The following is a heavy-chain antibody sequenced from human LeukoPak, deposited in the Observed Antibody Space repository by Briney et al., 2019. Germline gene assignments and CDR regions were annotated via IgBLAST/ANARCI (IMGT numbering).Heavy chain of an antibody. CDR1: GYTVTSYY. CDR3: ASVYKHGMDV. J-gene: IGHJ6*02. CDR2: LNPSGGSS. D-gene: IGHD5-24*01. V-gene: IGHV1-46*01. Sequence: ASVKVSCKASGYTVTSYYMHWVRQAPGQGLEWMAILNPSGGSSNYAQKFQGRATLTRATSTGTVYMELSSLGSEDTAVYYCASVYKHGMDVWGQGTTVIVSS.